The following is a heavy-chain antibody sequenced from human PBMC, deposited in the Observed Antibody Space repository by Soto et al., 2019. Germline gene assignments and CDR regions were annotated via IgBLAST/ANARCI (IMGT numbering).Heavy chain of an antibody. CDR1: GGSISSGGYY. J-gene: IGHJ5*02. CDR2: IYYSGST. V-gene: IGHV4-31*03. Sequence: SETLSLTCTVSGGSISSGGYYWSWIRQHPGKGLEWIGYIYYSGSTYYNPSLKSRVTISVDTSKNQFSLKLSSVTAADTAVYYCASHYYGSGWFDPWGQGTLVTVSS. D-gene: IGHD3-10*01. CDR3: ASHYYGSGWFDP.